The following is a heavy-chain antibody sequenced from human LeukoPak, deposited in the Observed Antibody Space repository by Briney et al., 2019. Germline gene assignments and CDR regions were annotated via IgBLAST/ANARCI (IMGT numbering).Heavy chain of an antibody. CDR1: GVSISSSNW. J-gene: IGHJ4*02. CDR2: IYHSGST. Sequence: SETLSLTCAVSGVSISSSNWWSWVRQPPGKGLEWIGEIYHSGSTNYNPSLKSRVTISVDKSKNQFSLKLSSVTAADTAVYYCARERDYDFWSGYLHYFDYWGQGTLVTVSS. CDR3: ARERDYDFWSGYLHYFDY. D-gene: IGHD3-3*01. V-gene: IGHV4-4*02.